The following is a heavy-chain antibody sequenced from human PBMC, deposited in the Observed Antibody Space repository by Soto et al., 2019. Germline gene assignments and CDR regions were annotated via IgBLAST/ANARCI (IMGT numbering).Heavy chain of an antibody. CDR2: ISSNSTYI. D-gene: IGHD3-22*01. Sequence: GGSLRLSCTASDFTFTSYPMHWVGQAPGKGLEWVSSISSNSTYIYYADSVKGRFTISRDNAKRSLYLQMNSLRAEDTAVYYCARAGNRVVVVPFLDYWGQGALVTVSS. CDR3: ARAGNRVVVVPFLDY. CDR1: DFTFTSYP. J-gene: IGHJ4*02. V-gene: IGHV3-21*01.